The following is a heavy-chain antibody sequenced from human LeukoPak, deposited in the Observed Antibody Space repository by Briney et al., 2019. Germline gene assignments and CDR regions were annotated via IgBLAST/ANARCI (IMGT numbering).Heavy chain of an antibody. V-gene: IGHV4-61*02. CDR1: GGSISSGSYY. D-gene: IGHD6-19*01. CDR2: IYTSGST. Sequence: PSETLSLTCTVSGGSISSGSYYWSWIRQPAGKGLEWIGRIYTSGSTNYNPSLKSRVTISVDTSKNQFSLKLSSVTAADTAVYYCARHVGSGWFSRAFDIWGQGTMVTVSS. CDR3: ARHVGSGWFSRAFDI. J-gene: IGHJ3*02.